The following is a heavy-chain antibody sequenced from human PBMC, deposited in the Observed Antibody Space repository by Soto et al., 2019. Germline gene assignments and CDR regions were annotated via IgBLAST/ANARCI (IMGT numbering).Heavy chain of an antibody. D-gene: IGHD1-26*01. CDR3: ARGRWELPRYYYYGMDV. CDR2: IIPIFGTA. Sequence: QVQLVQSGAEVKKPGSSVKVSCKASGGTFSSYAISWVRQAPGQGLEWMGGIIPIFGTANYAQKFQGRVTITADESTSTAYMERSSLRSEDTAVYYCARGRWELPRYYYYGMDVWGQGTTVTVSS. V-gene: IGHV1-69*01. J-gene: IGHJ6*02. CDR1: GGTFSSYA.